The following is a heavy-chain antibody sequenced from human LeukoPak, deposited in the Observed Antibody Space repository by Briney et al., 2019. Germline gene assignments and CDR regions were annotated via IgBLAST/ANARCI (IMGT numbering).Heavy chain of an antibody. J-gene: IGHJ4*02. CDR1: GGSISSSSYF. CDR2: IYYSGTT. Sequence: PSETLSLTCTVSGGSISSSSYFWGWIRQPPGKGLEWIGSIYYSGTTYYNPSLKGRVTISVDTSNNQFSLKVSSVTAADTAVYYCAGYSSAYYVFDYWGQGTLVTVSS. CDR3: AGYSSAYYVFDY. D-gene: IGHD3-22*01. V-gene: IGHV4-39*01.